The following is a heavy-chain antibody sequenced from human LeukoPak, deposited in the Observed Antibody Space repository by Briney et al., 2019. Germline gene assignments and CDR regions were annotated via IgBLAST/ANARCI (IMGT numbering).Heavy chain of an antibody. CDR1: GGSFSGYY. CDR3: ARAGVLWSGELPKARGGNWFDP. V-gene: IGHV4-34*01. J-gene: IGHJ5*02. Sequence: PSETLSLTCAVYGGSFSGYYWSWIRQPPGKGLEWIGEINHSGSTNYNPSLKSRVTISVDTSKNQFSLKLSSVTAADTAVYYCARAGVLWSGELPKARGGNWFDPWGQGTLVTVSS. D-gene: IGHD3-10*01. CDR2: INHSGST.